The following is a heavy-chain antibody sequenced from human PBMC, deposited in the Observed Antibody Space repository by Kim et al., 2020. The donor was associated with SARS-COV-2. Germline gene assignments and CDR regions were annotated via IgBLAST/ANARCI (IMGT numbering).Heavy chain of an antibody. V-gene: IGHV4-39*01. Sequence: YHNPSPTGRVTISVDTSKNQFSLRLSSVTAADTAVYYCARHLRNWYFDLWGRGTLVTVSS. CDR3: ARHLRNWYFDL. J-gene: IGHJ2*01.